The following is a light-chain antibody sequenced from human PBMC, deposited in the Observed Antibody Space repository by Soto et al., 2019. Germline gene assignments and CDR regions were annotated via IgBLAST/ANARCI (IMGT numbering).Light chain of an antibody. CDR1: SSDVGGYNY. J-gene: IGLJ2*01. CDR3: SSYAGSNNPVI. CDR2: EVT. V-gene: IGLV2-8*01. Sequence: QAVVTQPPSASGSPGQSVTISCTGTSSDVGGYNYVSWYQHHPGKAPKLMIYEVTKRPSGVPDRFSGSKSGNTASLTVSGLQAEDEAAYYCSSYAGSNNPVIFGGGTKLTVL.